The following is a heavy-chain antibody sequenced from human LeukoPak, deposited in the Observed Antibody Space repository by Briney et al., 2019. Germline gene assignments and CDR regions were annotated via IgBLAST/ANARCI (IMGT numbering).Heavy chain of an antibody. J-gene: IGHJ4*02. CDR2: ISGDGGST. CDR1: GFTFSNYA. V-gene: IGHV3-23*01. CDR3: ARGGYCSGGSCAPHFDY. D-gene: IGHD2-15*01. Sequence: PGGSLRLSCAASGFTFSNYAMSWVRQAPGKGLEWVSAISGDGGSTYYADSVKGRFTISRDNSKNTLYLQMNSLRAEDTAVYYCARGGYCSGGSCAPHFDYWGQGTLVTVSS.